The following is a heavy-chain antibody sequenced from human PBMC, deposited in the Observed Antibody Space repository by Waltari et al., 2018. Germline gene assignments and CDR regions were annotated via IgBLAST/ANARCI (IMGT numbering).Heavy chain of an antibody. CDR3: APRGGSETGSSWTLFDS. V-gene: IGHV2-5*02. D-gene: IGHD6-13*01. CDR1: GFSLSTSGVG. Sequence: QITLKESGPTLVKPTQTLTLTCTFSGFSLSTSGVGVGWIRQPPGKALEWLALLYWDDDKLSSTSLNTRPRVTKDTPKDQVVHTNTDMDPVDTATYYCAPRGGSETGSSWTLFDSWSQGTLVTVSS. J-gene: IGHJ4*02. CDR2: LYWDDDK.